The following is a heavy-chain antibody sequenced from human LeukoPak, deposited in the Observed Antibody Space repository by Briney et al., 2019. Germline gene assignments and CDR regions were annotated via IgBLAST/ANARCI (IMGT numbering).Heavy chain of an antibody. CDR1: GFSFSSYA. V-gene: IGHV3-30*04. J-gene: IGHJ3*02. CDR2: ISYNGGKR. D-gene: IGHD3-10*01. Sequence: QPGRSLRLSCAASGFSFSSYAIHWVRQAPGKGLEWVALISYNGGKRDYADSVKGRFTIDRDNSKNTVYLQMNSLRAEDTAVYYCATHELKDAFDIWGQGTMVTVSS. CDR3: ATHELKDAFDI.